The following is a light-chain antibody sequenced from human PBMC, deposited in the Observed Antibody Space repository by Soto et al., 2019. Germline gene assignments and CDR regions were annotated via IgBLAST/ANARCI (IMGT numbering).Light chain of an antibody. J-gene: IGKJ1*01. CDR2: GAS. CDR1: QSVSSN. Sequence: EIVMTQSPATLSVSPGERATLSCRASQSVSSNLAWYQQKPGQAPRLLIYGASTRANGIPARFSGSGSGTEFTLTISSLQSEDFAVYYCQHYNNWPRTFGQGTKVEI. CDR3: QHYNNWPRT. V-gene: IGKV3-15*01.